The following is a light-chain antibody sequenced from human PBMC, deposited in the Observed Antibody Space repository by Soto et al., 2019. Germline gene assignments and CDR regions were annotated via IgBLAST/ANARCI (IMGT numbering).Light chain of an antibody. J-gene: IGLJ2*01. CDR2: DVS. V-gene: IGLV2-14*01. CDR1: SSDVGGYNY. CDR3: SSYTSSSVL. Sequence: QSALTQPASVSGSPGQSITISCTGTSSDVGGYNYVSWYQQHPGKAPKLLIYDVSDRPSGVSTRFSGSKSGNTASLTISGLQAKDEADYYCSSYTSSSVLFGGGTKVTVL.